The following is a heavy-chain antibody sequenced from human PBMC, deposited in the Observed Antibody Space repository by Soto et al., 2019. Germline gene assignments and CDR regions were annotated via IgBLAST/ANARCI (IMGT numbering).Heavy chain of an antibody. Sequence: QVQLVQSGAEVKKPGSSVKVSCKASGGTFSSYAISWVRQAPGQGLEWMGGIIPIFGTANYAQKFQGRVTNAADKTTSTAYRELSSRRSEDTAVYYCARGRIAAAEGYYYYGMDVWGQGTTVTVSS. D-gene: IGHD6-13*01. CDR1: GGTFSSYA. J-gene: IGHJ6*02. CDR2: IIPIFGTA. V-gene: IGHV1-69*06. CDR3: ARGRIAAAEGYYYYGMDV.